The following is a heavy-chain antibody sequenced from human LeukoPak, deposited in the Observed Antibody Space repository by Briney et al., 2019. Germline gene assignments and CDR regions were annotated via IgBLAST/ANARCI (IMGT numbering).Heavy chain of an antibody. CDR1: GFTFTSYA. CDR2: ISGNGGAT. Sequence: GGSLRLSSAASGFTFTSYAMSWVRQAPGKGLEWVSAISGNGGATYYADSVKGRFTISRDNSKNTLHLQMNSLRAEDTALYYCAKATTAIVVDNFLDYWGQGTLVSVSS. D-gene: IGHD3-22*01. CDR3: AKATTAIVVDNFLDY. V-gene: IGHV3-23*01. J-gene: IGHJ4*02.